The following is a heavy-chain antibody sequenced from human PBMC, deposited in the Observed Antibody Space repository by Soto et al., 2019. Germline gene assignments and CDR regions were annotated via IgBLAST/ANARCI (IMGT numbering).Heavy chain of an antibody. CDR2: IYHSGST. Sequence: PSETLSLTYAVSGYFMSRRYYLGWSLQPPGKGLEWIGSIYHSGSTYYNPSLKSRVTLSVDTSKNQFSLKLSSVTAADTAVYYCARGYSSGWSYYFDYWGQGTLLTVS. V-gene: IGHV4-38-2*01. CDR1: GYFMSRRYY. J-gene: IGHJ4*02. CDR3: ARGYSSGWSYYFDY. D-gene: IGHD6-19*01.